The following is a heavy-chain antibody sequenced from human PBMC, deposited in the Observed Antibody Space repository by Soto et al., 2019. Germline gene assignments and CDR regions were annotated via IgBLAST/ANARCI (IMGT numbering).Heavy chain of an antibody. CDR1: GFTFSSYA. D-gene: IGHD2-15*01. Sequence: GGSLRLSCAASGFTFSSYAMHWVRQAPGKGLEYVSAISGNGGSTYYANSVKGRFTISRDNSKNTLYLQMGSLRAEDMAVYYCARDPCSGGSCYDYWGQGTLVTVSS. CDR2: ISGNGGST. CDR3: ARDPCSGGSCYDY. V-gene: IGHV3-64*01. J-gene: IGHJ4*02.